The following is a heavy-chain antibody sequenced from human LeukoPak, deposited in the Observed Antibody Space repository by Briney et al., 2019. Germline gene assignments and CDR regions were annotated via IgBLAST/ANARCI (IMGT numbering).Heavy chain of an antibody. Sequence: GGSLRLSCAASGFTLSSHAIHWVRQAPGKGLEWVALISYDGNIKYYADSVRGRFTISRDNSKNTLSLQMNSLRAEDTAVYYCAKDRATTLTGWFDPWGQGTLVTVSS. CDR3: AKDRATTLTGWFDP. CDR1: GFTLSSHA. D-gene: IGHD3-9*01. J-gene: IGHJ5*02. CDR2: ISYDGNIK. V-gene: IGHV3-30*04.